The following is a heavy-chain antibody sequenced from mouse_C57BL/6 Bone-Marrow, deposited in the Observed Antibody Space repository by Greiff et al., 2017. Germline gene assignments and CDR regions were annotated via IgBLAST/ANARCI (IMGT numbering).Heavy chain of an antibody. CDR2: INPSNGGT. CDR1: GYTFTSYW. Sequence: VKLQQPGTELVKPGASVKLSCKASGYTFTSYWMHWVKQRPGQGLEWIGNINPSNGGTNYNEKFKSKATLTVDKSSSTAYMQLSSLTSEDSAVYYCARGGGNSYAMDYWGQGTSVTVSS. J-gene: IGHJ4*01. V-gene: IGHV1-53*01. D-gene: IGHD2-1*01. CDR3: ARGGGNSYAMDY.